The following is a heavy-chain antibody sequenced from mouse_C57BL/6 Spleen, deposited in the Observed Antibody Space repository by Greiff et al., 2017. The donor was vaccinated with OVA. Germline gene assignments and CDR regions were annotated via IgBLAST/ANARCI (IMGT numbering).Heavy chain of an antibody. V-gene: IGHV3-1*01. J-gene: IGHJ1*03. Sequence: EVQLQESGPGMVKPSQSLSLTCTVTGYSITSGYDWHWIRHFPGNKLEWMGYISYSGSTNYNPSLKSRISITHDTSKNHFFLKLNSVTTEDTATYYCARDKATSWYFDVWGTGTTVTVSS. D-gene: IGHD3-2*02. CDR3: ARDKATSWYFDV. CDR2: ISYSGST. CDR1: GYSITSGYD.